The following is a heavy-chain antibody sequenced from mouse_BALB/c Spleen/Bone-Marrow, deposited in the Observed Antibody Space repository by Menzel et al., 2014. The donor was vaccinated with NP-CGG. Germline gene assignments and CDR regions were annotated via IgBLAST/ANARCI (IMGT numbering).Heavy chain of an antibody. V-gene: IGHV3-6*02. CDR3: ERGNGTSWAFDS. J-gene: IGHJ2*01. Sequence: ESGPGLVKPSQSLSLTCSVTGYSITSGYYWNWIRQFPGNKLEWMGYISYDGSNNYNPPLKNRISITRDTSKNHFFLNLISETPEDTATYSCERGNGTSWAFDSWAKAPPLTSSP. CDR1: GYSITSGYY. CDR2: ISYDGSN. D-gene: IGHD1-3*01.